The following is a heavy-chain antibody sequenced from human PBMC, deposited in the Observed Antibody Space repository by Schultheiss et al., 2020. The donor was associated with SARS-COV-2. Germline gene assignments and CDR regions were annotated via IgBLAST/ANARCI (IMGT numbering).Heavy chain of an antibody. J-gene: IGHJ4*02. Sequence: ASVKVSCKASGYTFTSYDINWVRQATGQGLEWMGWINPNSGGTNYAQKFQGRVTMTRDTSISTAYMELSRLRSDDTAVYYCASQRAYCGGDCYPQPDFDYWGQGTLVTVSS. CDR3: ASQRAYCGGDCYPQPDFDY. CDR2: INPNSGGT. V-gene: IGHV1-2*02. CDR1: GYTFTSYD. D-gene: IGHD2-21*02.